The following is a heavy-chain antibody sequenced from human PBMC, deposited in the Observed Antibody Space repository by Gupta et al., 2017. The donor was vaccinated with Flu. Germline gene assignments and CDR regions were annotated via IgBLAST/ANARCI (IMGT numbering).Heavy chain of an antibody. CDR2: ISHDGSQN. D-gene: IGHD1-1*01. CDR3: AKDWRWNNNIYGMNV. J-gene: IGHJ6*02. V-gene: IGHV3-30*18. Sequence: QERVVESGGGVVQPGRSLRPPCAASGFRFSTYGLHWVRQAPGKGLEWLAGISHDGSQNYHTDSVKGRFIISRDNSKNTLYLQMSGLRTEDTAVYYCAKDWRWNNNIYGMNVWGQGTTVTVSS. CDR1: GFRFSTYG.